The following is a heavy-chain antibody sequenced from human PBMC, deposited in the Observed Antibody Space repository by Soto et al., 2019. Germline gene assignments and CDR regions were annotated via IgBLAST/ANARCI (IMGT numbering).Heavy chain of an antibody. J-gene: IGHJ6*02. CDR2: ISYDGSNK. D-gene: IGHD6-13*01. CDR1: GFTFSSYG. CDR3: AKDVIAAAGTGGMDV. Sequence: GGSLRLSCAASGFTFSSYGMHWVRQAPGKGLEWVAVISYDGSNKYYADSVKGRFTISRDNSRNTLYLQMNSLRAEDTAVYYCAKDVIAAAGTGGMDVWGQGTTVTVSS. V-gene: IGHV3-30*18.